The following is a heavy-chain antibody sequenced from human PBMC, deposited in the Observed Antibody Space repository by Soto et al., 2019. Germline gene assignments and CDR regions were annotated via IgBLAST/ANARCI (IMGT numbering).Heavy chain of an antibody. V-gene: IGHV1-69*02. CDR3: AVEYSGYEREDNY. CDR2: IIPILGIA. J-gene: IGHJ4*02. D-gene: IGHD5-12*01. CDR1: GGTFSSYT. Sequence: QVQLVQSGAEVKKPGSSVKVSCKASGGTFSSYTISWVRQAPGQGLEWMGRIIPILGIANYAQKFQGRVTITADKSTSTAYMELSSLRSEDTAVYYCAVEYSGYEREDNYWGQGTLVTVSS.